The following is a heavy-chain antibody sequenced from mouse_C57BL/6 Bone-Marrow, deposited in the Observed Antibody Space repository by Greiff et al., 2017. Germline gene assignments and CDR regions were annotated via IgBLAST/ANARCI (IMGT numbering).Heavy chain of an antibody. Sequence: EVMLVESGGDLVKPGGSLKLSCAASGFTFSSYGMSWVRQTPDKRLEWVATISSGGSYTYYPDSVKGRFTISRDNAKNTLYLQMSSLKSEDTAMYYCARHDGSSYWFAYWGQGTLVTVSA. V-gene: IGHV5-6*02. CDR1: GFTFSSYG. CDR2: ISSGGSYT. J-gene: IGHJ3*01. D-gene: IGHD1-1*01. CDR3: ARHDGSSYWFAY.